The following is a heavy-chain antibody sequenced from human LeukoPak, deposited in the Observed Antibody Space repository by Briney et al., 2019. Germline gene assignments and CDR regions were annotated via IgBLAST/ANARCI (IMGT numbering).Heavy chain of an antibody. D-gene: IGHD3-10*01. CDR3: AKDHDYYASGPI. J-gene: IGHJ3*02. Sequence: PGGSLRLSCAASGFTFSNYAMNWIRQAPGEGLEWVSAISGSGGSTYYAGSVKGRFTISRDNSKNTLYLQMNSLSAEDTAVYYCAKDHDYYASGPIWDQGTMVTVSS. CDR2: ISGSGGST. V-gene: IGHV3-23*01. CDR1: GFTFSNYA.